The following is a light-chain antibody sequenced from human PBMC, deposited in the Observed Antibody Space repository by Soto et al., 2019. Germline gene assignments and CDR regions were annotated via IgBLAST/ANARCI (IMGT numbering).Light chain of an antibody. CDR2: ATS. V-gene: IGKV1-39*01. CDR1: QSISSY. CDR3: QQRET. Sequence: DIPMTQSPSSLSASVGDRLTITCRPSQSISSYLNWYQQKPGKAPNLLIFATSTLQSGVPSRFSGSGSGTDFTLTISSLQPEDFATYYCQQRETFGPGTKVDIK. J-gene: IGKJ3*01.